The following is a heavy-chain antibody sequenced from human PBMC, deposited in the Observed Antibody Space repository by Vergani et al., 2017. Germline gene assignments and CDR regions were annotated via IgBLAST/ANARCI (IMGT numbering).Heavy chain of an antibody. V-gene: IGHV1-2*02. CDR3: ARDLGYCSSTSCYRRYYFDY. Sequence: QVPLVQSGAEVKKPGASVKVSCKASGYTFTGYYMHWVRQAPGQGLEWMGWINPNSGGTNYAQKFQGRVTMTRDTSISTAYMELSRLRSDDTAVYYCARDLGYCSSTSCYRRYYFDYWGQGTLVTVSS. CDR2: INPNSGGT. D-gene: IGHD2-2*01. CDR1: GYTFTGYY. J-gene: IGHJ4*02.